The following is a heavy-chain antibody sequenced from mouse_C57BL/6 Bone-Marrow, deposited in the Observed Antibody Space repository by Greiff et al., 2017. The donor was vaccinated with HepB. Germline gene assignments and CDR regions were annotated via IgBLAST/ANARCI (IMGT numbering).Heavy chain of an antibody. CDR2: IDPSDSYT. D-gene: IGHD1-1*01. J-gene: IGHJ4*01. CDR3: ASFDVVGSSDVWAMDY. Sequence: QVQLQQPGAELVKPGASVKLSCKASGYTFTSYWMQWVKQRPGQGLEWIGEIDPSDSYTNYNQKFKGKATLTVDTSSSTAYMQLSSLTSEDSAVYYCASFDVVGSSDVWAMDYWGQGTSVTVSS. V-gene: IGHV1-50*01. CDR1: GYTFTSYW.